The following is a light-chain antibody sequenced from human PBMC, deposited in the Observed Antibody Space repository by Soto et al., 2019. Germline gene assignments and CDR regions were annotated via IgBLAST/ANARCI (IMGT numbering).Light chain of an antibody. J-gene: IGKJ3*01. CDR1: QTLSINS. CDR3: QQYDGAPLT. Sequence: EIVLTQSPDTLSLSPGERATLFCRASQTLSINSLAWYQQKPGQAPRLLIYAASTRHTGIPDRFNGSGSGTDFALTINRLEPEDFVVYLCQQYDGAPLTFGPGTKVDVK. V-gene: IGKV3-20*01. CDR2: AAS.